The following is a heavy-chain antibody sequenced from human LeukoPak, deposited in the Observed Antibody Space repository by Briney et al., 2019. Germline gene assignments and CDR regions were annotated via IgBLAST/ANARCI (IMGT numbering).Heavy chain of an antibody. Sequence: GGSLRLSCSASGFTLSSYSMHWVRQAPGKGLEYVPTSGGATYYADSVKGRFTISRDNAKNTLYLQMSSLRAEDTAVYYCIKDRTGTYSFDYWGQGTLVTVSS. J-gene: IGHJ4*02. CDR2: SGGAT. CDR3: IKDRTGTYSFDY. D-gene: IGHD7-27*01. V-gene: IGHV3-64D*09. CDR1: GFTLSSYS.